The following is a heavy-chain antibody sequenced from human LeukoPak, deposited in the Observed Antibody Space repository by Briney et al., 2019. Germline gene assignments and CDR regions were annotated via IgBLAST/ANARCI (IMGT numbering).Heavy chain of an antibody. CDR1: GFTFSSYA. V-gene: IGHV3-23*01. CDR2: INANSGTT. Sequence: GGSLRLSCAASGFTFSSYAMSWLRQPPGKGLEWVSTINANSGTTSYAASVRGRFTISRDSSKNTLYLQVNTLRADDTATYYCAKPISGGLAVTADWFHPWGQGTLVVVSS. J-gene: IGHJ5*01. D-gene: IGHD6-19*01. CDR3: AKPISGGLAVTADWFHP.